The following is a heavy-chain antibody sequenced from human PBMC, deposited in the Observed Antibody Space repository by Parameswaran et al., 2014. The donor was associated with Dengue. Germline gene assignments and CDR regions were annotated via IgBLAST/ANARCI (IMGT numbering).Heavy chain of an antibody. J-gene: IGHJ6*02. CDR3: ARGQSSSWYDIQDYYYYYGMDV. V-gene: IGHV4-59*01. CDR2: IYYSGST. D-gene: IGHD6-13*01. Sequence: RWIRQPPGKGLEWIGYIYYSGSTNYNPSLKSRVTVSVDTSKNQFSLKLSSVTAADTAVYYCARGQSSSWYDIQDYYYYYGMDVWGQGTTVTVSS.